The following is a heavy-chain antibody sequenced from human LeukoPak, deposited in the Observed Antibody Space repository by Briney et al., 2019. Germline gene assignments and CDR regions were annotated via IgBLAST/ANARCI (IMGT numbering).Heavy chain of an antibody. J-gene: IGHJ4*02. CDR1: GFTFSSYG. D-gene: IGHD1-26*01. Sequence: GGSLRLSCAASGFTFSSYGTHWVRQAPGKGLEWVAFIRYDGSNKYYADSVKGRFTISRDNSKNTLYLQMNSLRAEDTAVYYCAKDRRGSYTFDYWGQGTLVTVSS. V-gene: IGHV3-30*02. CDR2: IRYDGSNK. CDR3: AKDRRGSYTFDY.